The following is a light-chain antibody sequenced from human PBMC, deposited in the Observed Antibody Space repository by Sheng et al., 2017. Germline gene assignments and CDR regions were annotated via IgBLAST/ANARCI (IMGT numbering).Light chain of an antibody. Sequence: QSALTQPASVSGSPGQSITISCTGTSSDIGGYNYVSWYQQHPGKAPKLIIYDVNSRPSGVSNRFSASKSGNTASLTISGLQTEDEADYYCFSYAGTRQLFGGGTKVTVL. CDR1: SSDIGGYNY. CDR2: DVN. V-gene: IGLV2-14*03. CDR3: FSYAGTRQL. J-gene: IGLJ2*01.